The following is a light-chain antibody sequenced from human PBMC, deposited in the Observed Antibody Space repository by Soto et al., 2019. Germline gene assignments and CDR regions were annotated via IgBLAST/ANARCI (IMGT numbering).Light chain of an antibody. J-gene: IGLJ2*01. CDR3: SSFTTSSTVV. Sequence: QSVLTQPASVSGSPGQSITISCTGTSSDVGVYNYVSWYQQHPGKAPKLMIYDVRNRPSGVSNPCSGSKSGNTASLTISGLQAEDEADYYCSSFTTSSTVVFGGGTQLTVL. CDR2: DVR. V-gene: IGLV2-14*01. CDR1: SSDVGVYNY.